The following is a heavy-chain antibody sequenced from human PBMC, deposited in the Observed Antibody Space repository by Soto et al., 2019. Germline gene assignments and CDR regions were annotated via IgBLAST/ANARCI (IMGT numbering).Heavy chain of an antibody. J-gene: IGHJ6*02. CDR3: ARRLYYDSSGFEGGGMDV. V-gene: IGHV4-59*08. D-gene: IGHD3-22*01. CDR1: GGSFSPND. Sequence: SETLSLTCTVSGGSFSPNDWSWIRQPPGKGLEWVGYIYYGGTTSYNPSLQSRVTILLDTSKSQFSLRLTSVTAADTAVYYCARRLYYDSSGFEGGGMDVWGQGTTVTVSS. CDR2: IYYGGTT.